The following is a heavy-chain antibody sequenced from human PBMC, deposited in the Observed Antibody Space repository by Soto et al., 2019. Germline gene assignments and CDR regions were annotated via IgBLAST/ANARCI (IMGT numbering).Heavy chain of an antibody. J-gene: IGHJ4*02. CDR2: ISSSSSYI. V-gene: IGHV3-21*01. Sequence: GGSLRLSCAASGFTFSSYSMNWVRQAPGKGLEWVSSISSSSSYIYYADSVKGRFTISRDNAKNSLYLQMNSLRDEDTDVYDCARDCKGRAEAGPDYWGQGTLVTVSS. CDR3: ARDCKGRAEAGPDY. D-gene: IGHD6-13*01. CDR1: GFTFSSYS.